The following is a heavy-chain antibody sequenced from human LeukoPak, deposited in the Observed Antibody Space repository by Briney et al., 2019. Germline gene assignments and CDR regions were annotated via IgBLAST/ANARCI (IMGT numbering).Heavy chain of an antibody. D-gene: IGHD3-16*01. V-gene: IGHV3-23*01. CDR2: ISGSGGNT. CDR3: AKEIMETTYFDY. J-gene: IGHJ4*02. Sequence: GGSLRLSCAASGFTFSSYSMSWVRQAPGKGLEWVSAISGSGGNTYYADSVKGRFTISRDNSKNTLYLQMNSLRAEDTAVYYCAKEIMETTYFDYWGQGTLVTVSS. CDR1: GFTFSSYS.